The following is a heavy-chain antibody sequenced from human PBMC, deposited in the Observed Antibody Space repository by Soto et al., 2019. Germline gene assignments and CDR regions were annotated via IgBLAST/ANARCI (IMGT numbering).Heavy chain of an antibody. Sequence: QVQLVQSGGEVKKPGASVKVSCKASGYTFTNYGISWVRQAPGQGLDWMGWINVYNGNTKYAQKVPGRVTMTTDTSTSTAYMELRSLRSDDTAVYYCARGVGSGSYYNQYNWFDPWGQGTLVTVSS. CDR2: INVYNGNT. V-gene: IGHV1-18*01. CDR3: ARGVGSGSYYNQYNWFDP. D-gene: IGHD3-10*01. CDR1: GYTFTNYG. J-gene: IGHJ5*02.